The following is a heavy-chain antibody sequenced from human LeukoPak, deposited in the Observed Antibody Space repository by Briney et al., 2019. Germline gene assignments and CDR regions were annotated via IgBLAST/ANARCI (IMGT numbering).Heavy chain of an antibody. CDR2: MNPNSGNT. CDR3: ASGSNYEGWFDP. V-gene: IGHV1-8*03. CDR1: GYTFTSYD. Sequence: GASVKVSCKASGYTFTSYDINWVRQATGQGLEWMGWMNPNSGNTGYAQKFQGRVTITRNTSISTAYMELSGLRSEDTAVYYCASGSNYEGWFDPWGQGTLVTVSS. J-gene: IGHJ5*02. D-gene: IGHD4-11*01.